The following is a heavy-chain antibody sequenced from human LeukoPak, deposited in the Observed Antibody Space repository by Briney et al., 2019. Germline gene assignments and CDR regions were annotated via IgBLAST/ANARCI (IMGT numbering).Heavy chain of an antibody. J-gene: IGHJ4*02. Sequence: GGSLRLSCAASGFSFNSYAMTWVRQAPGKGLEWVSVISGSGDKTYYADSGKGRFTISRDNSKNTLYLQMHSLRAEDTAKYYCAKGSHSTGWFYFDYWGQGTLVTVSS. V-gene: IGHV3-23*01. CDR3: AKGSHSTGWFYFDY. CDR1: GFSFNSYA. CDR2: ISGSGDKT. D-gene: IGHD2/OR15-2a*01.